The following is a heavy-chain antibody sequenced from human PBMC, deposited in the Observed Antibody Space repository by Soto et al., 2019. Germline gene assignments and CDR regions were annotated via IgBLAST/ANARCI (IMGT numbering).Heavy chain of an antibody. V-gene: IGHV3-48*02. CDR1: GFTFSSYS. J-gene: IGHJ4*02. CDR3: ARGSLTMVTNFDY. D-gene: IGHD4-17*01. CDR2: ISASTSTI. Sequence: EVQLVESGGGLVQPGGSLRLSCAASGFTFSSYSMDWFRQAPGKGLECISYISASTSTIYYADSVKGRFTISRDNAKNSLYLQMNSLRDEGTAVYYCARGSLTMVTNFDYWGQGTLVTVSS.